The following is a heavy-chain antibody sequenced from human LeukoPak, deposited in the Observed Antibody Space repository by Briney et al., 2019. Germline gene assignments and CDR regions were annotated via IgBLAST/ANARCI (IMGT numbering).Heavy chain of an antibody. CDR2: ISGSGGST. Sequence: GRSLRLSCAASGFTFSSYAMSWVRQAPGKGLEWVSAISGSGGSTYYADSVKGRFTISRDNSKNTLYLQMSSLRAEDTAVYYCAREYDTDYDGMDVWGQGTTVTVSS. CDR3: AREYDTDYDGMDV. D-gene: IGHD3-9*01. V-gene: IGHV3-23*01. CDR1: GFTFSSYA. J-gene: IGHJ6*02.